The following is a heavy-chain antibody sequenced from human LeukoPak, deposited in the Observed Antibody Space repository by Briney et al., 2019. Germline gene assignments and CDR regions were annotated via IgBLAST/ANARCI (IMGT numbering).Heavy chain of an antibody. J-gene: IGHJ5*02. Sequence: PSETLSLTCTVSGGSISSSSYYWGWIRQPPGKGLAWIGSIYYSGSTYYNPSLKSRVTISVDTSKNQFSLKLSSMTAADTAVYYCARGVVVVAAANWFDPWGQGTLVTVSS. V-gene: IGHV4-39*01. CDR3: ARGVVVVAAANWFDP. CDR2: IYYSGST. CDR1: GGSISSSSYY. D-gene: IGHD2-15*01.